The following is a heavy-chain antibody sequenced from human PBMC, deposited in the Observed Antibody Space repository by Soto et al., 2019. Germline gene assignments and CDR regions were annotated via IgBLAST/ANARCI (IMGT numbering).Heavy chain of an antibody. CDR3: AREGNLGRWLQPLDF. D-gene: IGHD5-12*01. Sequence: SETQSLTCTVSGDSISAYSGSWVRQPPGKGLEWIGNIHYNGNTKYNPSLKSRVTMSLDTSKNQFSLRLISVTAADTAKYFCAREGNLGRWLQPLDFWGQGTLVTVSS. CDR2: IHYNGNT. J-gene: IGHJ4*02. V-gene: IGHV4-59*01. CDR1: GDSISAYS.